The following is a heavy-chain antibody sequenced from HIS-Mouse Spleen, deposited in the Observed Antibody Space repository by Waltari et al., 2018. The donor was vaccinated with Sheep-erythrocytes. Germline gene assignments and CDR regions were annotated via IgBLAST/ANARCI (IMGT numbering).Heavy chain of an antibody. CDR3: ARDPAPHYFDY. J-gene: IGHJ4*02. Sequence: QVQLQESGPGLVKPSETLSLTCTVSGGSISSYYWSWIRQPPGKGLEWIGYIYYSGSTTYNPSLNSRVTISVDTSKNQFSLKLSSVTAADTAVYYCARDPAPHYFDYWGQGTLVTVSS. CDR2: IYYSGST. V-gene: IGHV4-59*01. CDR1: GGSISSYY.